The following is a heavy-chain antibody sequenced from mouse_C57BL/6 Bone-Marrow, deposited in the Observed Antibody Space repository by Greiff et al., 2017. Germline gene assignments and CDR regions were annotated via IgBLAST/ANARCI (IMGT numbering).Heavy chain of an antibody. CDR2: IDPEDGET. CDR1: GFNIKDYY. D-gene: IGHD1-1*01. CDR3: ARPITTVVATDWYFDV. J-gene: IGHJ1*03. Sequence: VQLQQSGAELVKPGASVKLSCTASGFNIKDYYMHWVKQRTEQGLEWIGRIDPEDGETKYAPNFQGKATITAATYSNTAYLQLSSLTSEDTAVYYCARPITTVVATDWYFDVWGTGTTVTVSS. V-gene: IGHV14-2*01.